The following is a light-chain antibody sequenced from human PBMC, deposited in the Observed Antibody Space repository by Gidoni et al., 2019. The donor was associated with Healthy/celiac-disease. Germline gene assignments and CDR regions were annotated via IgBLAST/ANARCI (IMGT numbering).Light chain of an antibody. CDR3: CSYAGDSTYVV. J-gene: IGLJ2*01. CDR2: EVS. CDR1: SSDVGSYNL. V-gene: IGLV2-23*02. Sequence: QSALTQPASVSGSPGHSIPISCTGTSSDVGSYNLVSWYQQHPGKAPKVMIYEVSQRPSGVSNRFSGSKSGNTASLTISGLQAEDEADYYCCSYAGDSTYVVFGGGTKLTVL.